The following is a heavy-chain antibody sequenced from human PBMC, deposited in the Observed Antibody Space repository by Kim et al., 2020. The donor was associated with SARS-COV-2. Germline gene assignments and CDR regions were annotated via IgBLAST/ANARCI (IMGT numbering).Heavy chain of an antibody. J-gene: IGHJ6*02. CDR3: ARDHQHGRGRQWLVPYYYYGMDV. CDR2: INPNSGGT. V-gene: IGHV1-2*04. CDR1: GYTFTGYY. Sequence: ASVKVSCKASGYTFTGYYMHWVRQAPGQGLEWMGWINPNSGGTNYAQKFQGWVTMTRDTSISTAYMELSRLRSDDTAVYYCARDHQHGRGRQWLVPYYYYGMDVWGQGTTVTVSS. D-gene: IGHD6-19*01.